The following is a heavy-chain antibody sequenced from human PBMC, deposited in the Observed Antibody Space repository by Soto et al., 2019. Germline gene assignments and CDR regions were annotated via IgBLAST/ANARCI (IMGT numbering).Heavy chain of an antibody. CDR3: ARDQASCRTSNCFQQVADC. CDR2: IIPVLGIT. J-gene: IGHJ4*02. V-gene: IGHV1-69*04. Sequence: QVQLGQSGAEVKRPGSSVKVSCKASGGTLSTYSITWVRQAPGQGLEWMGRIIPVLGITNYAQKFQDRVTITADKSTNTAYMELSSLRAGDTAVYYWARDQASCRTSNCFQQVADCWGQGTLVTVSS. CDR1: GGTLSTYS. D-gene: IGHD6-13*01.